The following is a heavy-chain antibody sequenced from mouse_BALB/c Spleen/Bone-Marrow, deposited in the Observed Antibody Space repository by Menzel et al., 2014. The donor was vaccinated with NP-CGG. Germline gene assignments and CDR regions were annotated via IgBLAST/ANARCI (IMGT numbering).Heavy chain of an antibody. J-gene: IGHJ3*01. CDR2: INPSSGYT. V-gene: IGHV1-4*02. Sequence: QVQLQQPAAELASPGASVKMSCKASGYTFSTYTVHWVKQKPGQGLQWIGYINPSSGYTEYNQKFQDKTTLTADKSSSTAYMQVSSLTFEDSAVYYCARWAYGRSSAWFAYWGQGTLVTDPA. D-gene: IGHD1-1*02. CDR3: ARWAYGRSSAWFAY. CDR1: GYTFSTYT.